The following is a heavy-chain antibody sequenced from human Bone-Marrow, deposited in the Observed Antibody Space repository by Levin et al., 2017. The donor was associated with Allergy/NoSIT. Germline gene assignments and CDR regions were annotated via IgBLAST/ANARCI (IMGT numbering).Heavy chain of an antibody. V-gene: IGHV3-49*04. CDR1: GFTFGDYG. J-gene: IGHJ6*03. D-gene: IGHD3-16*01. CDR2: IRNIDYGGTT. CDR3: SRWITVIDYYYYYYMDV. Sequence: PGGSLRLSCAASGFTFGDYGFSWVRQAPGRGLEWVAFIRNIDYGGTTEYAASVKGRFTISRDDSKSIAYLQMNSLRTEDTAVYYCSRWITVIDYYYYYYMDVWGEGSTVTVSS.